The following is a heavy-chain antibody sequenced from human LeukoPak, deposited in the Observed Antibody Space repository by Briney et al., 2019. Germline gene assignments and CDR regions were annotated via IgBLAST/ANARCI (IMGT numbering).Heavy chain of an antibody. CDR1: GDSSSSYY. CDR3: VRGGGYLPDY. J-gene: IGHJ4*02. Sequence: PSETLSLTCTVSGDSSSSYYWSWIRQPPGKTLEWIGYIHSSGRTNYNPSLKSRVTMSVDTSKNQFSLKLSSVTAADTAVCYCVRGGGYLPDYWGQGTLVTVSS. D-gene: IGHD5-12*01. CDR2: IHSSGRT. V-gene: IGHV4-59*01.